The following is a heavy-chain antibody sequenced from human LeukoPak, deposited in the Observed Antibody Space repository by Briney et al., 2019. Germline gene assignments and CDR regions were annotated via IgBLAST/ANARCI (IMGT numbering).Heavy chain of an antibody. Sequence: ASVKVSCKVSGYTLTELSMHWVRQAPGKGLEWMGGFYPEDGETIYAQKFQGRVTMTEDTSTDTAYMEMSSMRYEETGVYYCATVTLRYYDFWSGYPKGYYFDYWGQGTLVTVSS. V-gene: IGHV1-24*01. CDR3: ATVTLRYYDFWSGYPKGYYFDY. CDR1: GYTLTELS. CDR2: FYPEDGET. D-gene: IGHD3-3*01. J-gene: IGHJ4*02.